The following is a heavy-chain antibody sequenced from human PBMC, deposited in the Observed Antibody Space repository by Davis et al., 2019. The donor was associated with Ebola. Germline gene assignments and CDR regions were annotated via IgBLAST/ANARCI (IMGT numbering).Heavy chain of an antibody. V-gene: IGHV3-48*04. CDR1: GFTFSSYS. D-gene: IGHD6-19*01. CDR3: TKDIAFGTVAGTGGVDY. Sequence: GGSLRLSCAASGFTFSSYSMNWVRQAPGKGLEWVSYISSSSSTIYYADSVKGRFTISRDNAKNSLYLQMNSLRAEDTAFYYCTKDIAFGTVAGTGGVDYWGQGTLVTVSS. CDR2: ISSSSSTI. J-gene: IGHJ4*02.